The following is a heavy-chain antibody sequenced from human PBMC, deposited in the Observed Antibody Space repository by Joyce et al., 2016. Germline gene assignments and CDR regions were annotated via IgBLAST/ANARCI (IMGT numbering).Heavy chain of an antibody. CDR1: GFTFKKFW. CDR2: IKYDGSER. V-gene: IGHV3-7*03. D-gene: IGHD1-26*01. Sequence: EVQLVESGGGLVQPGGSQRLSCAASGFTFKKFWMEWVRQAPGKGLEWVANIKYDGSERYNVDSVKGRFTISRDNARNSLYLQMNTLRAEDTAVYYCSRGGPDYWGQGTPVTVSS. CDR3: SRGGPDY. J-gene: IGHJ4*02.